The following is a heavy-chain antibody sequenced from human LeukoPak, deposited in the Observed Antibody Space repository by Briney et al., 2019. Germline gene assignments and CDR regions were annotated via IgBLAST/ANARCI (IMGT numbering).Heavy chain of an antibody. CDR2: INPSGGST. CDR1: GYTFTSYY. D-gene: IGHD3-10*01. J-gene: IGHJ2*01. V-gene: IGHV1-46*01. Sequence: ASVKVSCKASGYTFTSYYMHWVRQAPGQGLEWMGIINPSGGSTSYAQKFQGRVTMTRDTSTSTVYMELSSLRSEDTAVYYCARDLHYYYGSGSYASHPYWYFDLWGRGTLVTVSS. CDR3: ARDLHYYYGSGSYASHPYWYFDL.